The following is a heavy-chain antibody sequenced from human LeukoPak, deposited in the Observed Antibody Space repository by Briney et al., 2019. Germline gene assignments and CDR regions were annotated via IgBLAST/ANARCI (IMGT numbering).Heavy chain of an antibody. D-gene: IGHD5-24*01. CDR2: INPSGGST. CDR1: GYTFTSYY. Sequence: ASVKVSCTASGYTFTSYYMHWVRQAPGQGLEWMGIINPSGGSTSYAQKFQGRVTMTRDTSTSTVYMELSSLRSEDTAVYYCARESEMATIIPWGQGTLVTVSS. V-gene: IGHV1-46*01. CDR3: ARESEMATIIP. J-gene: IGHJ5*02.